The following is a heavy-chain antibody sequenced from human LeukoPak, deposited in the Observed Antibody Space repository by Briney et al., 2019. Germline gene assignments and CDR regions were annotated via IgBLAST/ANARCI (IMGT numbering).Heavy chain of an antibody. CDR2: IIPIFGTA. Sequence: SVKVSCKASGGTFSSYAIRWVRQAPGQGLEWMGGIIPIFGTANYAQKFQGRVTITADESTSTAYMELSSLRSEDTAVYYCASGNYYDSSGSQPKFDYWGQGTLVTVSS. CDR3: ASGNYYDSSGSQPKFDY. V-gene: IGHV1-69*13. CDR1: GGTFSSYA. D-gene: IGHD3-22*01. J-gene: IGHJ4*02.